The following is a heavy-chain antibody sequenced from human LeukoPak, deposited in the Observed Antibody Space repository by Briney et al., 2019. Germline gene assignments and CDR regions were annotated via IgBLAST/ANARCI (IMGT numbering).Heavy chain of an antibody. CDR1: GYSISSGYY. CDR3: ARARDGYAHYCYYMXV. V-gene: IGHV4-38-2*02. Sequence: SETLSLTCTVSGYSISSGYYWGWIRQPPGKGLEWIGSIYHSGSTYYNPSLKSRVTISVDTSKNQFSLKLSSVTAADTAVYYCARARDGYAHYCYYMXVWXXXTXVTI. J-gene: IGHJ6*03. D-gene: IGHD5-24*01. CDR2: IYHSGST.